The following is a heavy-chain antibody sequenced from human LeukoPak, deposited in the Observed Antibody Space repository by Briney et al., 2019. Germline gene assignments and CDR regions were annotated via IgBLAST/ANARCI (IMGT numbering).Heavy chain of an antibody. CDR2: ISSSGSTI. Sequence: GGSLRLSCAASGFTFSSSEMSWVRQAPGKGLEWVSYISSSGSTIYYADSVKGRFTISRDNAKNSLYLQMDSLRAEDTAVYYCAREEDNFDYWGQGTLVTVSS. J-gene: IGHJ4*02. V-gene: IGHV3-48*03. CDR1: GFTFSSSE. CDR3: AREEDNFDY.